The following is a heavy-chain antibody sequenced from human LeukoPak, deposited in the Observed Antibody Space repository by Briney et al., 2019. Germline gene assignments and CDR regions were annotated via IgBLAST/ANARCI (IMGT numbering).Heavy chain of an antibody. CDR1: GFTFSSYG. CDR3: AREWVEYSNSWSHFDY. J-gene: IGHJ4*02. V-gene: IGHV3-30*02. D-gene: IGHD6-13*01. CDR2: IRYDGSNK. Sequence: PGRSLRLSCAASGFTFSSYGMHWVRQAPGKGLEWVAFIRYDGSNKYYADSVKGRFTISRDNSKNTLYLQMNSLRAEDTAVYFCAREWVEYSNSWSHFDYWGQGTLVTVSS.